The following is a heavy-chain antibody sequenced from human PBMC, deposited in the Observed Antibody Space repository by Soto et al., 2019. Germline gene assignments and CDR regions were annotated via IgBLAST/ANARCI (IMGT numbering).Heavy chain of an antibody. D-gene: IGHD6-19*01. CDR2: IDHSGST. J-gene: IGHJ4*02. Sequence: PSETLSLTFAVSGGSISSTNWWNWVRQPPGKGLEWIGEIDHSGSTNYNPSLKSRVTMSVDKPKNQFSLKLSSVTAADTAVYYCVRDSGNGWKDYWGQGTLVTVS. CDR1: GGSISSTNW. CDR3: VRDSGNGWKDY. V-gene: IGHV4-4*02.